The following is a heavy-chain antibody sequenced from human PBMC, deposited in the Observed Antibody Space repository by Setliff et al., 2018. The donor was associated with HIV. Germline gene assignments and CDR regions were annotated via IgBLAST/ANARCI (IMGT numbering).Heavy chain of an antibody. J-gene: IGHJ4*02. CDR1: GYTFTEYY. Sequence: VASVKVSCKASGYTFTEYYIHWVRQAPGQGLEWMGWINTHSGYTNYAQNVQGRVTVTMDTSTSTAYMELRSLKSDDTAVYYCARGKTWLRFLDYWGQGTLVTVSS. CDR2: INTHSGYT. CDR3: ARGKTWLRFLDY. D-gene: IGHD5-12*01. V-gene: IGHV1-2*02.